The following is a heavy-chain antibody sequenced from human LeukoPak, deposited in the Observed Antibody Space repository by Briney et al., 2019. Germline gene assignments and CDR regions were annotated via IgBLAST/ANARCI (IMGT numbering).Heavy chain of an antibody. D-gene: IGHD6-19*01. CDR1: GFTFSSYA. J-gene: IGHJ6*02. CDR3: AKDTCILYSSAFCYGMDV. CDR2: ISGSGGST. Sequence: GGSLRLSCAASGFTFSSYAMSWVRQAPGKGLEWVSAISGSGGSTYYADSVKGRFTISRDNSKNTLYLQMNSLRAEDTALYYCAKDTCILYSSAFCYGMDVWGQGTTVTVSS. V-gene: IGHV3-23*01.